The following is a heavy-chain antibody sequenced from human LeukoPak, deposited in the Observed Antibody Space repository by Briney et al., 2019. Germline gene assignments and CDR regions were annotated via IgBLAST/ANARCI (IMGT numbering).Heavy chain of an antibody. D-gene: IGHD3-22*01. Sequence: PGESLKISCKSSGYSFTNYWIGWVRQMPGKSLEWMGIIYPGDSDIKYSSSFQGQVTISADKSISTAYLQWGSLKASDTAIYYCARHGRSYDAKGHDGKGYYSYSDYWGQGTLVTVSS. CDR1: GYSFTNYW. CDR2: IYPGDSDI. CDR3: ARHGRSYDAKGHDGKGYYSYSDY. J-gene: IGHJ4*02. V-gene: IGHV5-51*01.